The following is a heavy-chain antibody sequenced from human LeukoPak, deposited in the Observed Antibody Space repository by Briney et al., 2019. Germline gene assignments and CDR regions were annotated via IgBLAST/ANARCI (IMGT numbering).Heavy chain of an antibody. J-gene: IGHJ4*02. D-gene: IGHD3-22*01. Sequence: GASVKVSCKASGYTFTSYGISWVRQAPGQGLEGMGWISDYNGTTNYAQKLQGRVTMTTDTSTSTAYMELRSLRSDDTAVYYCARSFYDRSGYSDYWDQGTLVTVSS. V-gene: IGHV1-18*01. CDR2: ISDYNGTT. CDR1: GYTFTSYG. CDR3: ARSFYDRSGYSDY.